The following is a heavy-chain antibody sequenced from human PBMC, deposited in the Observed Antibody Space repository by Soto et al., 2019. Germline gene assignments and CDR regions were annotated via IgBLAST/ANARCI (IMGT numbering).Heavy chain of an antibody. V-gene: IGHV4-39*01. CDR3: ARGAALLTRRQYCSSTSCYKYFQH. D-gene: IGHD2-2*01. Sequence: SETLSLTCTVSGGSISSKNYYWGCIRQPPGKGLEWIGSIYYSGTTYDNPSLKGRVTISVDTSKNQFSLKLSSVTAADTAVYYCARGAALLTRRQYCSSTSCYKYFQHWGQGTLVTVSS. CDR1: GGSISSKNYY. J-gene: IGHJ1*01. CDR2: IYYSGTT.